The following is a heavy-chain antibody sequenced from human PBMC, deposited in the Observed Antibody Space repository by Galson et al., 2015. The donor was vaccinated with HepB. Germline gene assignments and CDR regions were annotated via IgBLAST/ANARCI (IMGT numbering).Heavy chain of an antibody. J-gene: IGHJ3*02. V-gene: IGHV5-10-1*01. Sequence: QSGAEVKKPGESLRISCKGSGYSFTSYWISWVRQMPGKGLEWMGRIDPSDSYTNYSPSFQGHVTISADKSISTAYLQWSSLKASDTAMYYCARHKYGSGSYYRVVAFDIWGQGTMVTVSS. CDR2: IDPSDSYT. CDR1: GYSFTSYW. D-gene: IGHD3-10*01. CDR3: ARHKYGSGSYYRVVAFDI.